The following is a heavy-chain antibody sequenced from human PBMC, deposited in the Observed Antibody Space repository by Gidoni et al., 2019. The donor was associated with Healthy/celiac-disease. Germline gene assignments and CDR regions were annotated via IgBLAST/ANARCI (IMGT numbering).Heavy chain of an antibody. D-gene: IGHD5-12*01. Sequence: QLQLQESGPGLVKPSETLSLTCTVSGGSISSSSYYWGWIRQPPGKGLEWIGSIYYSGSTYYNPSLKSRVTISVDTSKNQFSLKLSSVTAADTAVYYCARDLKGFSGYDWRWFDPWGQGTLVTVSS. V-gene: IGHV4-39*07. CDR2: IYYSGST. CDR3: ARDLKGFSGYDWRWFDP. CDR1: GGSISSSSYY. J-gene: IGHJ5*02.